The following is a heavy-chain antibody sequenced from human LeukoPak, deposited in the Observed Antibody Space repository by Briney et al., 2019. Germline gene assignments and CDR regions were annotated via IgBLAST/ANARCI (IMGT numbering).Heavy chain of an antibody. D-gene: IGHD2-21*01. Sequence: SVKVSCKAPGYTFSSYAMNWVRQAPGQGLEWMGRVIPTLGIALYAQRFKGRVTITADKSTSTAYMELSSLKASDTAMYYCARQGGDEADAFDIWGQGTMVTVSS. CDR2: VIPTLGIA. J-gene: IGHJ3*02. CDR1: GYTFSSYA. CDR3: ARQGGDEADAFDI. V-gene: IGHV1-69*04.